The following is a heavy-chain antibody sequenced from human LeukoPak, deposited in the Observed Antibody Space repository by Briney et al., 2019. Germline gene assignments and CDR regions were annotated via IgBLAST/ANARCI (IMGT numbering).Heavy chain of an antibody. D-gene: IGHD5-18*01. CDR1: GFTFSGSA. Sequence: GGSLRLSCAASGFTFSGSAMHWVRQASGKGLEWVGRIRSKANSYASAYAASVKGRFTISRDDSKNTAYLQMNSLKTEDTAVYYCTRGYSYGYTHNYWGQGTLVTVSS. V-gene: IGHV3-73*01. CDR2: IRSKANSYAS. J-gene: IGHJ4*02. CDR3: TRGYSYGYTHNY.